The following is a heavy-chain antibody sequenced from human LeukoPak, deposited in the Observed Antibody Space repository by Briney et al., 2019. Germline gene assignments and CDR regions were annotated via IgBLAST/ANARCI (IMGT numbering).Heavy chain of an antibody. CDR3: VRGQARVTTPSGWGSHFDR. D-gene: IGHD4-17*01. J-gene: IGHJ4*02. CDR2: ITWNSGNI. V-gene: IGHV3-9*01. CDR1: GFIFDDYV. Sequence: GASQRLSCAASGFIFDDYVMHWVRLGARNGLGWVLGITWNSGNIQYAVSVKGRFTASRDHAKNSLYLQMHSLRPDDTAFYFCVRGQARVTTPSGWGSHFDRWGVGALVTVSS.